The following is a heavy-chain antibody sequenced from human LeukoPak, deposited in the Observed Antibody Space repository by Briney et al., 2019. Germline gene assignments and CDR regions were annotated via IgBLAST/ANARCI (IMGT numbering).Heavy chain of an antibody. D-gene: IGHD3-22*01. J-gene: IGHJ4*02. CDR2: ISGPGDIF. V-gene: IGHV3-23*01. CDR1: GFTFSSFA. CDR3: AKERFNTGHHYAIEN. Sequence: PGGSLRLSCAASGFTFSSFAMAWVRQAPGNGLEWISSISGPGDIFHYADSVKGRFTISRDNSENTLHLQMNSLRAEDTARYYCAKERFNTGHHYAIENWDQGALVTVSS.